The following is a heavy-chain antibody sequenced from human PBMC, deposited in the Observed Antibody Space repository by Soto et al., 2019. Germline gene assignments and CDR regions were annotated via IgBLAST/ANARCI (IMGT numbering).Heavy chain of an antibody. V-gene: IGHV3-74*03. CDR3: ARDLPGTGIDY. CDR1: GFTFSNYW. Sequence: PGGPLRLSCAASGFTFSNYWMHWVRQAPGEGLVWVSHINSDGSSTTYADSVKGRFTISRDNAKNTLYLQMNSLRAEDTALYYCARDLPGTGIDYWGQGTLVTVSS. J-gene: IGHJ4*02. D-gene: IGHD3-10*01. CDR2: INSDGSST.